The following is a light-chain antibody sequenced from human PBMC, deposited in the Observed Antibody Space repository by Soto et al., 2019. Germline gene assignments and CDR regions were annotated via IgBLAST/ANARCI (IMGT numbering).Light chain of an antibody. CDR1: SSDVGSYNL. V-gene: IGLV2-23*02. Sequence: QSVLTQPASVSGSPGQSITISCTGTSSDVGSYNLVSWYQQHPGKAPKLMIYEVSKRPSGVSNRFSGSKSGNTASLTISELQAEDKADYYCCSYAGSSTYVFGTGTKVTVL. CDR3: CSYAGSSTYV. CDR2: EVS. J-gene: IGLJ1*01.